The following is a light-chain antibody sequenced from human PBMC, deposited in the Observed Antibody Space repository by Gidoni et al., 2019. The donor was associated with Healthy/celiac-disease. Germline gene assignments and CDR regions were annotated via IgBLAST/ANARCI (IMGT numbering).Light chain of an antibody. CDR3: QQFNNYPQWSWG. Sequence: AIQLTQSPSSLSASVGDRVTITCRASQGISSALAWYQQKPGKAPKLLIYDASSLESGVPSRFSGSGSGTDFTLTISSLQPEDFATYYCQQFNNYPQWSWGFGGGTKVEIK. CDR2: DAS. CDR1: QGISSA. J-gene: IGKJ4*01. V-gene: IGKV1D-13*01.